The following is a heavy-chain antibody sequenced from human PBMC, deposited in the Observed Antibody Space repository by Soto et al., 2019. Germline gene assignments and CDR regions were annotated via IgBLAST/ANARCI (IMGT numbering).Heavy chain of an antibody. Sequence: SETLSLTCTVSGGSISSGGYYWSWIRHHPGKGLEWIGYIFYSGSTNYNPSLKSRVTISVDTSKNQFSLKLSSVTAADAAVYYCARAGYSYGPRYYGMDVWGQGTTVTVSS. CDR1: GGSISSGGYY. CDR2: IFYSGST. V-gene: IGHV4-31*03. J-gene: IGHJ6*02. CDR3: ARAGYSYGPRYYGMDV. D-gene: IGHD5-18*01.